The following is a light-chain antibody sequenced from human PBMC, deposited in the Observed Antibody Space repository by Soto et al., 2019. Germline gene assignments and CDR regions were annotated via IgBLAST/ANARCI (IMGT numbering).Light chain of an antibody. CDR1: QTVRSSF. CDR2: GAS. Sequence: EIVLTQSPGTLSLSPGERATLSCRAGQTVRSSFLAWYQQKPGQGPRLLIYGASSRAAGIPDRFSGSGSGTDFTLTISRLEPEDFAVYYCHQYGSSPLTFGGGTKVEIK. V-gene: IGKV3-20*01. J-gene: IGKJ4*01. CDR3: HQYGSSPLT.